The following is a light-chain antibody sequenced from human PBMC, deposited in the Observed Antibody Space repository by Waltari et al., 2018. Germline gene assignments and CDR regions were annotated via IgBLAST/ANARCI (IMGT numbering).Light chain of an antibody. Sequence: QSALTQPASVSGSPGQSITISCTGTSSDVGGYHLVSWYQQHPGKAPKLMVYEVSKRPSGVSNRFSGSKSGNAASLTISGLQAEDEADYSCCSYAGSNTWVFGGGTKLTVL. J-gene: IGLJ3*02. CDR1: SSDVGGYHL. V-gene: IGLV2-23*02. CDR2: EVS. CDR3: CSYAGSNTWV.